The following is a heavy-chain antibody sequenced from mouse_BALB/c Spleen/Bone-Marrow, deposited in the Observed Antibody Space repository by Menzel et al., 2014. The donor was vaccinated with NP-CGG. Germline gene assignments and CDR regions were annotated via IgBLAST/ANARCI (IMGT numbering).Heavy chain of an antibody. D-gene: IGHD2-4*01. CDR1: GFTFSSYA. J-gene: IGHJ4*01. V-gene: IGHV5-9-4*01. Sequence: EVQLVESGGGLVKPGGSLKLSCAASGFTFSSYAMSWVRQSPEKRLEWVAEISSGGSYTYYPDTVTGRFTISRDNAKNSLYLEISSLGSEDTDMYYCAREGLRRRAAMDYWGQGTSVTVSS. CDR3: AREGLRRRAAMDY. CDR2: ISSGGSYT.